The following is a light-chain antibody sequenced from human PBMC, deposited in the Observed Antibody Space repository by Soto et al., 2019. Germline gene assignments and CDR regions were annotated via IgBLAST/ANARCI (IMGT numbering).Light chain of an antibody. CDR1: SSDVGGYNY. Sequence: QSALTQPPSASGSPGQSVTISCTGTSSDVGGYNYVSWYQQHPGKAPKLMIYEVTKRPSGVPDRFSGSKSGNTASLTVSGLQADDEADYFCSSFAGTIFYVFGTGTKLTVL. CDR3: SSFAGTIFYV. J-gene: IGLJ1*01. CDR2: EVT. V-gene: IGLV2-8*01.